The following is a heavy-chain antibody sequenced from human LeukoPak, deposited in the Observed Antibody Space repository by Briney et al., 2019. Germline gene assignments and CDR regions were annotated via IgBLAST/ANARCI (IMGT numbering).Heavy chain of an antibody. D-gene: IGHD3-16*01. CDR2: IRYGGSNK. CDR3: AKDPLIMFPFDP. Sequence: GGSLRLSCAASGFTFNSYAMNWVRQAPGKGLEWVTFIRYGGSNKYYADSVKGRFTISRDNSKDTLFLQMNSLRTEDTAVYYCAKDPLIMFPFDPWGQGTLVTVSS. J-gene: IGHJ5*02. CDR1: GFTFNSYA. V-gene: IGHV3-30*02.